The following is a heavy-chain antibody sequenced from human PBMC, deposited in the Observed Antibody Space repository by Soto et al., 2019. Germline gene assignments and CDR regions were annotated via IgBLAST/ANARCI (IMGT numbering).Heavy chain of an antibody. CDR1: GYTFTIYA. J-gene: IGHJ6*03. CDR3: ARDESGSGSYYHYYYYYMDV. CDR2: INAGNGNT. Sequence: ASVKVSCKASGYTFTIYAMHWVRQAPGQRLEWMGWINAGNGNTKYSQKFQGRVTITRDTSASTAYMELSSLRSEDTAVYYCARDESGSGSYYHYYYYYMDVWGKGTTVTVS. D-gene: IGHD3-10*01. V-gene: IGHV1-3*01.